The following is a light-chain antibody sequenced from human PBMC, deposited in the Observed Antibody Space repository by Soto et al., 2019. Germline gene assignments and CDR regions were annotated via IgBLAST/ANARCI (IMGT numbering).Light chain of an antibody. J-gene: IGKJ1*01. CDR2: DAS. V-gene: IGKV1-5*01. Sequence: DIRMTQSPSTLSASVGDRVIITCRASQSISDYLAWYQQKPGKAPKLLIYDASNWESGVPSTFSGSGSGTEFTLTISSLQPDDFATYYCQQYYTYWHMFGQGTKVDIK. CDR3: QQYYTYWHM. CDR1: QSISDY.